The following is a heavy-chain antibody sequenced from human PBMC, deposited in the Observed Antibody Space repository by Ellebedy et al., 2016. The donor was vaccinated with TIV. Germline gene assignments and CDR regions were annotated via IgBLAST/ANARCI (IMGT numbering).Heavy chain of an antibody. Sequence: MPSETLSLTCTVSGGSINYSSYYWGWIRQPPGKGLEWIGNIYYSGSTYYNPSLKSRVTISLDTSKNQFSLKLSSVTAADTAVYYCARTVVAANNWFDPWGQGTLVTVSS. V-gene: IGHV4-39*01. CDR3: ARTVVAANNWFDP. CDR1: GGSINYSSYY. CDR2: IYYSGST. J-gene: IGHJ5*02. D-gene: IGHD2-15*01.